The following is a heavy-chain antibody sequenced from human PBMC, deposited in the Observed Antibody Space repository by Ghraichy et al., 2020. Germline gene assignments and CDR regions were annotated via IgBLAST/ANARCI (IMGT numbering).Heavy chain of an antibody. CDR3: ARQSIAAAGTGVDY. CDR2: IYYSGST. Sequence: SETLSLTCTVSGGSISSSSYYWGWIRQPPGKGLEWIGSIYYSGSTYYNPSLKSRVTISVDTSKNQFSLKLSSVTAADTAVYYCARQSIAAAGTGVDYWGQGTLVTVSS. J-gene: IGHJ4*02. V-gene: IGHV4-39*01. D-gene: IGHD6-13*01. CDR1: GGSISSSSYY.